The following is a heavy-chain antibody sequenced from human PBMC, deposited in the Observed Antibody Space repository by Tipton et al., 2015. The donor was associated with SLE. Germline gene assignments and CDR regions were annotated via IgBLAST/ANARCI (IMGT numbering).Heavy chain of an antibody. Sequence: GSLRLSCAASGFTFSSYDMHWVREATGKGLEWVSSIGTTGDTYYPGSVKGRFTISRENAKNSLYLQMNSLRAGDTAVYYCARVLSYSSSWSPTGYYYGMDVWGQGTTVTVSS. D-gene: IGHD6-13*01. J-gene: IGHJ6*02. CDR1: GFTFSSYD. V-gene: IGHV3-13*01. CDR2: IGTTGDT. CDR3: ARVLSYSSSWSPTGYYYGMDV.